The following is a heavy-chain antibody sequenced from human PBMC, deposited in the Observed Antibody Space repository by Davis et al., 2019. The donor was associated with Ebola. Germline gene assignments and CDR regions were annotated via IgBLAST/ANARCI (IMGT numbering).Heavy chain of an antibody. J-gene: IGHJ5*02. CDR2: ISGSATST. V-gene: IGHV3-48*03. CDR1: GFTFYRDE. Sequence: PGGSLRLSCAASGFTFYRDEMNWVRQAPGKGLEWVAYISGSATSTFYADSVKGRFTISRDNAKNSLYLQMNSLRAEDTAFYYCAKGGGAIHDWFHPWGQGVLVTVSS. CDR3: AKGGGAIHDWFHP. D-gene: IGHD2-21*01.